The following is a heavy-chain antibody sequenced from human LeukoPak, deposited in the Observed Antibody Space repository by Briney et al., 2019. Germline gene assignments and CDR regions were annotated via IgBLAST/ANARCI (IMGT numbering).Heavy chain of an antibody. D-gene: IGHD2-15*01. V-gene: IGHV1-2*04. J-gene: IGHJ3*02. Sequence: ASVKVSCKASGYTFTGYYMHWVRQAPGQGLEWMGWINPNSGGTNYAQKFQGWVTMTRDTSISTVYMELSRLRSDDTAVYYCARDLGGSQSDAFDIWGQGTMVTVSS. CDR1: GYTFTGYY. CDR2: INPNSGGT. CDR3: ARDLGGSQSDAFDI.